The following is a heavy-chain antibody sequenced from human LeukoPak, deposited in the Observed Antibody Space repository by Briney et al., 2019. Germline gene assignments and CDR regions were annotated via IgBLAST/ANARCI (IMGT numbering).Heavy chain of an antibody. V-gene: IGHV3-23*01. CDR2: ISGSGGST. D-gene: IGHD4-17*01. CDR3: AKEPDYGDYYYYYYMDV. J-gene: IGHJ6*03. CDR1: GFTFSNAW. Sequence: GGSLRLSCAASGFTFSNAWMSWVRQAPGKGLEWVSAISGSGGSTYYADSVKGRFTISRDNSKNTLYLHMNSLRAEDTAAYYCAKEPDYGDYYYYYYMDVWGKGTTVTISS.